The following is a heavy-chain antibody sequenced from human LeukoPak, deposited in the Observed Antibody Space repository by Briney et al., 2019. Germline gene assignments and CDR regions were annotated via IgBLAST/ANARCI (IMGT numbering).Heavy chain of an antibody. CDR1: GYSISSGYY. Sequence: SETLSLACTVSGYSISSGYYWGWIRQPPGKGLEWIGSIYHSGSTYYNPSLKSRVTISVDTSKNQLSLKVTSVTGADTAVYYCARFGVDYDMDVWGQGTTVTVSS. V-gene: IGHV4-38-2*02. CDR3: ARFGVDYDMDV. J-gene: IGHJ6*02. CDR2: IYHSGST. D-gene: IGHD3-16*01.